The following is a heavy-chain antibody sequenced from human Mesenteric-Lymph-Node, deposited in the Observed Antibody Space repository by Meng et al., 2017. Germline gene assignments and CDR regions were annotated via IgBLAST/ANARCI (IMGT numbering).Heavy chain of an antibody. V-gene: IGHV1-18*01. CDR1: GYTFNSYG. CDR3: ARDLSGYYRFVDY. Sequence: QMQRVESGSYVKKLGVAVKFSCKSSGYTFNSYGISWVRQDPGQGLEWMGWISIYNGNTNYAQKLQGRVTMTTATSTSTAYMELRRLRSDDTAVYYRARDLSGYYRFVDYWGKGTLVTVSS. CDR2: ISIYNGNT. J-gene: IGHJ4*02. D-gene: IGHD3-22*01.